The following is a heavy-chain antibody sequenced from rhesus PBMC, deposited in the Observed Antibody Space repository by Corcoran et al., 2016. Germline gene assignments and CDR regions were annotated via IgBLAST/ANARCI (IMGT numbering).Heavy chain of an antibody. CDR2: IYSSSGNT. CDR1: GGSISGGYG. D-gene: IGHD2-21*01. J-gene: IGHJ4*01. CDR3: ARDEAEYCTGSGCYFDY. Sequence: QVQLQESGPGLLKPSETLSLTCAVSGGSISGGYGWGWIRQPPGKGLEWIGSIYSSSGNTYYNPSLKIRVTISTDTSKNQFSLKLSSVTAADTAVYYCARDEAEYCTGSGCYFDYWGQGVLVTVSS. V-gene: IGHV4S7*01.